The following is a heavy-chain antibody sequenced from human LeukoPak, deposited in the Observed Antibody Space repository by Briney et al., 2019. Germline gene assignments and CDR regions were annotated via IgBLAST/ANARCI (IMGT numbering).Heavy chain of an antibody. Sequence: PGGSLRLSCAASGFAFSTYSMNWVHQAPGKGLEWVSSITSTSSYIYYADSVKGRFTISRDNAKNSLYLQMNTLRAEDTAVYYCARVAGGSHHFDYWGQGTLVTVSS. CDR2: ITSTSSYI. V-gene: IGHV3-21*01. J-gene: IGHJ4*02. D-gene: IGHD1-26*01. CDR3: ARVAGGSHHFDY. CDR1: GFAFSTYS.